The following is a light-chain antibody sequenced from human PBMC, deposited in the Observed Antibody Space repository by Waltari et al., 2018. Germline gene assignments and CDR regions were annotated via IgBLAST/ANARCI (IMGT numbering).Light chain of an antibody. V-gene: IGKV2-28*01. CDR3: MQALQTPLT. J-gene: IGKJ4*01. Sequence: IVMTQSPLXLPVTPGXPASISCRSSQSLLYSNGYNYLDCYLPKPGXSXXXLXYLGXXRAXGVPDRFSGSGSGNDFTLKIXRGEAEDXGVYYCMQALQTPLTCGGGTKVEIK. CDR2: LGX. CDR1: QSLLYSNGYNY.